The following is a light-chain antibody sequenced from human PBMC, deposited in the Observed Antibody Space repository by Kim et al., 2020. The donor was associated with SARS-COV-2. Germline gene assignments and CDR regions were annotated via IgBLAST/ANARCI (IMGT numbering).Light chain of an antibody. Sequence: ASTGDRGTITCRASQGISSYLAWYQQKPGQAPKLLIYAASTLQSGVPSRFSGSGSGTDFTLTISCLQSEDFATYYCQQYYSYPYTFGQGTKLEI. J-gene: IGKJ2*01. CDR2: AAS. CDR1: QGISSY. V-gene: IGKV1-8*01. CDR3: QQYYSYPYT.